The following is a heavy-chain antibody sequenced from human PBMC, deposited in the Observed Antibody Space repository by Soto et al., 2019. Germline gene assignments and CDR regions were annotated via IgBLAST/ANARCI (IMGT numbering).Heavy chain of an antibody. CDR1: GYSFTNYW. D-gene: IGHD2-2*01. CDR3: ARQGYCSSTACYPVDY. V-gene: IGHV5-51*01. J-gene: IGHJ4*02. CDR2: IYPVYSNT. Sequence: GDSLKISFKGSGYSFTNYWIGWVRQMPGKGLEWMGIIYPVYSNTRYSPSFQAQVTISADKSISTAYLQGSSLKAWDTARYYCARQGYCSSTACYPVDYWGQGTLVTVSS.